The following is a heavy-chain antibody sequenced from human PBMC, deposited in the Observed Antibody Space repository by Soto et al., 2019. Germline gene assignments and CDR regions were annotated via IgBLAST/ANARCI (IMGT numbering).Heavy chain of an antibody. CDR3: ARVNHCSSSSCYAYYYYYMDV. J-gene: IGHJ6*03. Sequence: PSETLSLTCTVSGGSISSGGDYWSWIRQHPGKGLEWIGYIYYSGSTYYNPSLRSRVTISVDTSKNQFSLNLSPVTAADTAMYYCARVNHCSSSSCYAYYYYYMDVWGKGTTVTVSS. D-gene: IGHD2-2*01. CDR1: GGSISSGGDY. CDR2: IYYSGST. V-gene: IGHV4-31*03.